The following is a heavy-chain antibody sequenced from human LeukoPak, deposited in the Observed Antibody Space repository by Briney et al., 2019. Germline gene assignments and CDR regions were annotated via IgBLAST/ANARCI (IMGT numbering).Heavy chain of an antibody. V-gene: IGHV1-69*04. CDR3: ARGETSGMWY. D-gene: IGHD3-10*01. CDR2: IIPILGIA. J-gene: IGHJ4*02. Sequence: SVKVSCKASGGTFSSYAISWVRQAPGQGLEWTGRIIPILGIANYAQKFQGRVTITADKSTSTAYMELSSLRSEDTAVYYCARGETSGMWYWGQGTLVTVSS. CDR1: GGTFSSYA.